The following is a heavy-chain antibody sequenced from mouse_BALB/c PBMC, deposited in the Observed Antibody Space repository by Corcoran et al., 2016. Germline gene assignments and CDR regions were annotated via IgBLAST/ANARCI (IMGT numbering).Heavy chain of an antibody. D-gene: IGHD2-2*01. CDR1: GYTFTDYN. Sequence: EAQLQQSGPELVKPGASVKISCKASGYTFTDYNMHWVKQSHGKSLEWIGYIYPYNGGTSYNQKFKSKATLTVDNSSSTAYMELRSLTSEDSAVYYCAREVNHGGFAYWGQGTLVTVSA. J-gene: IGHJ3*01. V-gene: IGHV1S29*02. CDR3: AREVNHGGFAY. CDR2: IYPYNGGT.